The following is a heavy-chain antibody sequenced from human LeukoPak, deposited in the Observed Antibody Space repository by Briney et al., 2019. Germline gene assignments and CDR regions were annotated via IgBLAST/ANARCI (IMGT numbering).Heavy chain of an antibody. CDR3: ARQSQYYYDSSGYYPPPYYFDY. V-gene: IGHV4-39*01. CDR1: GGSISSSSYY. J-gene: IGHJ4*02. CDR2: IYYSGST. D-gene: IGHD3-22*01. Sequence: SETLSLTCTVSGGSISSSSYYWGWIRQPPGKGLEWIGSIYYSGSTYYNPSLKSRVTISVDTSKNQFSLKLSSATAADTAVYYCARQSQYYYDSSGYYPPPYYFDYWGQGTLVTVSS.